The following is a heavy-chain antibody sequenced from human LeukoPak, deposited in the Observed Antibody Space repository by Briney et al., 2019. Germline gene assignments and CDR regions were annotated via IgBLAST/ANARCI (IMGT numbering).Heavy chain of an antibody. J-gene: IGHJ4*02. CDR2: IKQDGKEK. D-gene: IGHD2-21*02. V-gene: IGHV3-7*01. CDR1: GFTFSSYW. Sequence: GGSLRLSCAASGFTFSSYWMTWVRQAPGKGLEWVANIKQDGKEKYYADSVKGRFTISRDNAQNSLYLQMNSLRAEDTAVYYCARWGRWTAEVRFFDYWGQGTLVSVSS. CDR3: ARWGRWTAEVRFFDY.